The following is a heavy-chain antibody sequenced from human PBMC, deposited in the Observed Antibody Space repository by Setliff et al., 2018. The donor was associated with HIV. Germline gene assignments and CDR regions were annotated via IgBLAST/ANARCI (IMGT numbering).Heavy chain of an antibody. CDR2: ISSSSSYI. J-gene: IGHJ6*02. CDR3: ARDRGVIAVAGTYYYYGMDV. V-gene: IGHV3-21*04. D-gene: IGHD6-19*01. Sequence: GSLRLSCAASGFIFSAYSMNWVRQAPGKGLEWVSSISSSSSYIYYADSVKGRFTISRDNAKNHLYLEMNSLTEEDTAVYFCARDRGVIAVAGTYYYYGMDVWGQGTTVTVSS. CDR1: GFIFSAYS.